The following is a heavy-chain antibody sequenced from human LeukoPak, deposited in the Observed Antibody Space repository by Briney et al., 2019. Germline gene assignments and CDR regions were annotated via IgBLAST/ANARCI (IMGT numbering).Heavy chain of an antibody. CDR1: GYTFTSYG. Sequence: GASVKVSCKASGYTFTSYGISWVRQAPGQGLEWMGWISAYNGNTNYAQKLQGRVTMTTDTSTSTAYMELRSLRSDDTAVYYCARDLVMTTGTTVVTPGFVWFDPWDQGTLVTVSS. D-gene: IGHD4-23*01. CDR2: ISAYNGNT. V-gene: IGHV1-18*01. CDR3: ARDLVMTTGTTVVTPGFVWFDP. J-gene: IGHJ5*02.